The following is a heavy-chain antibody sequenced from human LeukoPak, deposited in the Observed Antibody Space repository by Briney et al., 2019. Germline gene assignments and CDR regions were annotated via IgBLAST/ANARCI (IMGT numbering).Heavy chain of an antibody. D-gene: IGHD3-10*01. CDR2: IYHSGST. V-gene: IGHV4-38-2*02. Sequence: SETLSLTCTVSGYSISSGYYWGWIRQPPGKGLEWIGSIYHSGSTYYNPSLKSRVTISVDTSKNQFSLKLSSVTTADTAVYYCARRGYGSGSYLDYWGQGTLVTVSS. CDR1: GYSISSGYY. CDR3: ARRGYGSGSYLDY. J-gene: IGHJ4*02.